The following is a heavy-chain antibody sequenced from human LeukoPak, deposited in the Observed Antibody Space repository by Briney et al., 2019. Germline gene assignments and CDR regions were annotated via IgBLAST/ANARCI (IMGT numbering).Heavy chain of an antibody. J-gene: IGHJ4*02. Sequence: GGSLRLSCAASGFTFSTSAMIWVRQAPGKGLEWVSYISTTGSSIYYADSVKGRFTISRDNVKNLLYLQMNSLRAEDTAVYYCARVQRGIAVALDYWGQGTLATVSS. D-gene: IGHD6-19*01. CDR1: GFTFSTSA. CDR3: ARVQRGIAVALDY. CDR2: ISTTGSSI. V-gene: IGHV3-48*03.